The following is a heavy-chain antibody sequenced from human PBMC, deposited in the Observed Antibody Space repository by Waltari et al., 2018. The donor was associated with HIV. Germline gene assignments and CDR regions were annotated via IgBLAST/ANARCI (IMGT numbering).Heavy chain of an antibody. CDR3: ATLGYCSSTSCNYYGMDV. D-gene: IGHD2-2*01. CDR1: GYTLTELS. J-gene: IGHJ6*02. CDR2: FDPEDGET. V-gene: IGHV1-24*01. Sequence: QVQLVQSGAEVKKPGASVKVSCKVSGYTLTELSMHWVRQAPGKGLEWMGGFDPEDGETIYAQKFQGRVTMTEDTSTDTAYMELSSLRSEDTAVYYCATLGYCSSTSCNYYGMDVWGQGTTVTVSS.